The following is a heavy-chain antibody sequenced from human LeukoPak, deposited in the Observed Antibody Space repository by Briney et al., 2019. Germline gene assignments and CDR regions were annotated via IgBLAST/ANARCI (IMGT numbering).Heavy chain of an antibody. CDR3: ARSIAVAGTGAYYDY. D-gene: IGHD6-19*01. Sequence: SVTVSCKASGGTFNSYAISWVRQAPGQGLERMGRIIPILGIANYAQKFQGRVTITADKSTSTAYMELSSLRSEDTAVYYCARSIAVAGTGAYYDYWGQGTLVTVSS. CDR1: GGTFNSYA. CDR2: IIPILGIA. V-gene: IGHV1-69*04. J-gene: IGHJ4*02.